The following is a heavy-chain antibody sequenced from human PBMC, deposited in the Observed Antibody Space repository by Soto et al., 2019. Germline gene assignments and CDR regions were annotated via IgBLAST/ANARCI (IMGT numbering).Heavy chain of an antibody. V-gene: IGHV3-33*01. CDR2: IWYDGSYK. Sequence: QVQLVESGGGVVQSGRSLRLSCAASGFNFTDYAFHWVRQAPGKGLEWGSVIWYDGSYKHYADSVKGGFTISRDNSKTTLYLQMNSLRVEDTAVYYCVRGGYASDIWGQGTMVTVSS. J-gene: IGHJ3*02. CDR3: VRGGYASDI. CDR1: GFNFTDYA.